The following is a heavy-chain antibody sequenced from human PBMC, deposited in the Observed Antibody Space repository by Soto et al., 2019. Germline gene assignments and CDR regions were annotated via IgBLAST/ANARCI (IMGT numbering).Heavy chain of an antibody. CDR3: AKSLEYSSSSPYFDY. V-gene: IGHV3-43*01. Sequence: PGGSLRLSCAASGFTFDDYTMHWVRQAPGKGLEWVSLISWDGGITYFADSVKGRFTISRDNSRNSLYLQMNSLRTEDTALYYCAKSLEYSSSSPYFDYWGQGTLVTVSS. D-gene: IGHD6-6*01. CDR1: GFTFDDYT. J-gene: IGHJ4*02. CDR2: ISWDGGIT.